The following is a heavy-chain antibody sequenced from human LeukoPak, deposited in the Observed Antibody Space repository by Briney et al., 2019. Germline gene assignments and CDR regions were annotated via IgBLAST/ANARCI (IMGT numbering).Heavy chain of an antibody. CDR2: ISGSGGSA. CDR3: AKDSVPAATYTYFDY. J-gene: IGHJ4*02. V-gene: IGHV3-23*01. CDR1: GFTFSSYA. Sequence: GGSLRLSCAASGFTFSSYAMSWVRQAPGKGLEWVSAISGSGGSAYYADSVKGRFTISRDNSKNTLYLQMNSLRAEDTAVYYCAKDSVPAATYTYFDYWGQGTLVTVSS. D-gene: IGHD2-2*01.